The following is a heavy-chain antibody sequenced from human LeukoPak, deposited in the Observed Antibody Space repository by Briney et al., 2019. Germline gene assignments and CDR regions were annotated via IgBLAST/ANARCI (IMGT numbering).Heavy chain of an antibody. CDR2: ISYDGSNK. D-gene: IGHD3-22*01. V-gene: IGHV3-30*18. CDR1: GFTFSSYG. J-gene: IGHJ4*02. CDR3: AKDRDYYDSSGLDY. Sequence: PGRSLRLSCAASGFTFSSYGMHWVRQAPGKGLEWVAVISYDGSNKNYADSVKGRFTISRDNSKNTLYLQMNSLRAEDTAVYYCAKDRDYYDSSGLDYWGQGTLVTVSS.